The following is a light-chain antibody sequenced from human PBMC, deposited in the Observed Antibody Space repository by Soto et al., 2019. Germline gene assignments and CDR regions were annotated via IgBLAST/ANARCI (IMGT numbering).Light chain of an antibody. CDR2: AAS. Sequence: DIQMTQSPSSLSASLGYRIIITFLASQGISSSLAWYQQKPGKVPKLLMYAASTLQSGVPSRFSGSGSGTDFTLTISSLQPEDVATYYCQKYNSAPLTFGQGTKVDI. V-gene: IGKV1-27*01. CDR1: QGISSS. CDR3: QKYNSAPLT. J-gene: IGKJ1*01.